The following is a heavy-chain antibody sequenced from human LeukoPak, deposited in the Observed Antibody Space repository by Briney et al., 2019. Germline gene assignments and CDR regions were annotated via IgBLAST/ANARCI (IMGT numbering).Heavy chain of an antibody. CDR1: GYTFTGYY. CDR3: ARDRAHGVPAAY. V-gene: IGHV1-2*02. J-gene: IGHJ4*02. D-gene: IGHD3-10*01. CDR2: INPNSGGT. Sequence: ASVKVSCXASGYTFTGYYMHWVRRAPGQGLEWMGWINPNSGGTNYAQKFQGRVTMTRDTSISTAYMELSRLRSDDTAVYYCARDRAHGVPAAYWGQGTLVTVSS.